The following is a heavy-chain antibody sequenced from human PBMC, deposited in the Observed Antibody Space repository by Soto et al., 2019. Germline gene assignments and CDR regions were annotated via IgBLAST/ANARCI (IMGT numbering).Heavy chain of an antibody. Sequence: DVQLLESGGGLVQPGGSLRLSCAASGFTFRSYAMSWVRQAPGKGLEWVSGISGSGISTHYADSVKGRFTVSRDNSKNTLDLQMHSLRAEDTAVYNCAKEPVGPDWYFDLWGRGTLVTVSS. CDR1: GFTFRSYA. J-gene: IGHJ2*01. CDR3: AKEPVGPDWYFDL. V-gene: IGHV3-23*01. CDR2: ISGSGIST.